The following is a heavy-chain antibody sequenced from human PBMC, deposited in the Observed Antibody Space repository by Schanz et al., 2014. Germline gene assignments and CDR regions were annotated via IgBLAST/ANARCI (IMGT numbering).Heavy chain of an antibody. V-gene: IGHV1-2*02. Sequence: QVQLVQSGAEVKKPGASVKVSCQASRYAFTAYFIHWMRQAPGQGPEWMGCINPNIGDTNYAQKFQDRITMTRDTSITTVYMELTRLTYDDTAVSYCASGQNWDSVLMMERRWFDPWGQGTLVTVSS. D-gene: IGHD2-15*01. CDR1: RYAFTAYF. CDR2: INPNIGDT. CDR3: ASGQNWDSVLMMERRWFDP. J-gene: IGHJ5*02.